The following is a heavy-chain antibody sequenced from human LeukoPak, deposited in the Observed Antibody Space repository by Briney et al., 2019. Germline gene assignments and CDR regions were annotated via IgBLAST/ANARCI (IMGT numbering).Heavy chain of an antibody. Sequence: SETLSLTCTVSGGSISSSSYYWGWIRQPPGKGLEWIGTIYYSGSTYYNPSLKSRVTISVDTSKNQFSLKLSSVTAADTAVYYCARVPQNKLQPIYYFDYWGQGTLVTVSS. V-gene: IGHV4-39*01. CDR2: IYYSGST. CDR1: GGSISSSSYY. D-gene: IGHD5-18*01. CDR3: ARVPQNKLQPIYYFDY. J-gene: IGHJ4*02.